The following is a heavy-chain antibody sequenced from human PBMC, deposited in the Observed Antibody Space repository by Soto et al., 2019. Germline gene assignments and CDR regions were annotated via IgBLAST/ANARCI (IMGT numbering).Heavy chain of an antibody. CDR1: SGSISSGYYY. D-gene: IGHD6-13*01. V-gene: IGHV4-30-4*01. CDR3: ARDSAQQLVRGVDY. CDR2: IYYSGST. J-gene: IGHJ4*02. Sequence: TLSLPFTVSSGSISSGYYYGSWIRQPPGKGLEWIGYIYYSGSTYYNPSLKSRVTISVDTSKNQFSLKLSSVTAADTAVHYCARDSAQQLVRGVDYCGQGTLLTVSS.